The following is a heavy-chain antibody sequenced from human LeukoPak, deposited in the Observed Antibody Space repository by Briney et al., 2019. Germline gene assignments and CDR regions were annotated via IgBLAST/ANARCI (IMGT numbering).Heavy chain of an antibody. CDR2: MNPNSGNT. CDR1: GYTFTSYD. D-gene: IGHD3-22*01. CDR3: ARGDYDSSGYYPDY. Sequence: GASVKVSCKASGYTFTSYDINWVRQATGQGLGWMGWMNPNSGNTGYAQKFQGRVTITRNTPISTAYMELSSLRSEDTAVYYCARGDYDSSGYYPDYWGQGTLVTVSS. J-gene: IGHJ4*02. V-gene: IGHV1-8*03.